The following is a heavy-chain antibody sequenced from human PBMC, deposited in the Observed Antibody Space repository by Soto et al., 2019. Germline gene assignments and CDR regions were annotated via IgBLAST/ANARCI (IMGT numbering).Heavy chain of an antibody. CDR1: GFTFSSYW. D-gene: IGHD4-17*01. Sequence: PGGSLRLSCAASGFTFSSYWMSWVRQAPGKGLEWVANIKQDGSEKYYVDSVKGRFTISRDNAKNSLYLQMNSLRAEDTAVYYCARPDDYGDYVTWGIDYWGQGTLVTVSS. J-gene: IGHJ4*02. CDR2: IKQDGSEK. CDR3: ARPDDYGDYVTWGIDY. V-gene: IGHV3-7*03.